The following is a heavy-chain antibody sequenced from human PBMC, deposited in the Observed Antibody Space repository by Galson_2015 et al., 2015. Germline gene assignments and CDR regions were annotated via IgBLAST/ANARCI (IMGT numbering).Heavy chain of an antibody. CDR1: GYSFTNYW. Sequence: QSGAEVKKPGESLTISCKGSGYSFTNYWIGWVRQMPGKGLEWMGIINPADSDIRYSPSFQGQVTISADKSISTASLRWSSLKASDTAMYFCARSREYPGYWFDSWGQGPLVTVSS. D-gene: IGHD5-12*01. CDR2: INPADSDI. V-gene: IGHV5-51*01. CDR3: ARSREYPGYWFDS. J-gene: IGHJ5*01.